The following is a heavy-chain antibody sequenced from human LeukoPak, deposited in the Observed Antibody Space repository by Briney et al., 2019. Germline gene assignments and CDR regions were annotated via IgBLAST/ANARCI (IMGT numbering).Heavy chain of an antibody. CDR2: IIPILGTA. J-gene: IGHJ4*02. CDR1: GGTFSSYA. D-gene: IGHD5-12*01. CDR3: ARDGSGYELFDY. V-gene: IGHV1-69*05. Sequence: GASVKVSCKASGGTFSSYAISWVRQAPGQGLESMGGIIPILGTANYAQKFQGRVTIPTDESTSTAYMELSSLRSEDTAVYYCARDGSGYELFDYWGQGTLVTVSS.